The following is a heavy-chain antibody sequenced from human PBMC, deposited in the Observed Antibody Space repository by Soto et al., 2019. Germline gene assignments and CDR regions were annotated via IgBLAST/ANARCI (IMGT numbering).Heavy chain of an antibody. CDR2: IKNNGGT. J-gene: IGHJ2*01. V-gene: IGHV4-59*11. Sequence: SETLSLTCAVPGGSSSSHHWSWIRQPPGEGLEWIGYIKNNGGTNYNPSLKSRVTISVDTSKNQFSLKLRSVTAADTAVYYCARGIAAATATFSWYFDLWGRGTLVTVSS. CDR3: ARGIAAATATFSWYFDL. CDR1: GGSSSSHH. D-gene: IGHD6-13*01.